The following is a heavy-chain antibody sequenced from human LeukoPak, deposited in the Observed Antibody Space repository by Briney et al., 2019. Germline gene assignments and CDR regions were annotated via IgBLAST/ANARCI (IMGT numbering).Heavy chain of an antibody. CDR3: ARAHDRGYYYGFDY. D-gene: IGHD3-22*01. V-gene: IGHV3-66*01. CDR1: GFTVSSNY. CDR2: IYSAGNT. J-gene: IGHJ4*02. Sequence: VGSLRLSCAASGFTVSSNYMSWVRQAPGKGLEWVSVIYSAGNTYYADSVQGRFTMSRENPENTLYLQMNSLRAEDTAVYYCARAHDRGYYYGFDYWGQGTLVTVSS.